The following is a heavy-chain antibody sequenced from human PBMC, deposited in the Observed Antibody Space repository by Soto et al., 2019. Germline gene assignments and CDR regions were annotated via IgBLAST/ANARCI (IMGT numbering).Heavy chain of an antibody. Sequence: GGSLRLSCVGSGFTFSNYGMHWVRQPPGKGLEWVALISDDGDKRYYADSVRGRLIISRDNSKDTLYLQMNSLGPDDTAVYFCAKARVRIVGANSFDYWGQGTPVTVS. CDR2: ISDDGDKR. CDR3: AKARVRIVGANSFDY. CDR1: GFTFSNYG. J-gene: IGHJ4*02. V-gene: IGHV3-30*18. D-gene: IGHD1-26*01.